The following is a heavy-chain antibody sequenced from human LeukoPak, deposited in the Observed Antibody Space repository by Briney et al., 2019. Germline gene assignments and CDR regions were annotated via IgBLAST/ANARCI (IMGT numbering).Heavy chain of an antibody. J-gene: IGHJ4*02. V-gene: IGHV4-4*07. D-gene: IGHD3-9*01. CDR2: IYTSGST. CDR3: AIDDILTGPGVD. CDR1: GGSISSYY. Sequence: SETLSLTCTVSGGSISSYYWSWIRQPAGKGLEWIGRIYTSGSTNYNPSLKSRVTMSVDTSKNQFSLKLSSVTAADTAVYYCAIDDILTGPGVDWGQGTLVTVSS.